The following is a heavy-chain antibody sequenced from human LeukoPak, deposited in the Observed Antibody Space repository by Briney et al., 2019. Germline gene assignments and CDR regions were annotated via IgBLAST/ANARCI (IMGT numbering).Heavy chain of an antibody. CDR1: GFTFSTYA. CDR3: SRVLYSSGWVFGGYCAMDV. V-gene: IGHV3-33*01. J-gene: IGHJ6*02. CDR2: IWSDGGNK. D-gene: IGHD6-19*01. Sequence: GGSLRLSCAASGFTFSTYAMHWVRQAPGKGLEWVAVIWSDGGNKYYVDSVKGRFTISRDNSKNTLYLQMNSLRAEDTAVYYCSRVLYSSGWVFGGYCAMDVWGQGTTVTVSS.